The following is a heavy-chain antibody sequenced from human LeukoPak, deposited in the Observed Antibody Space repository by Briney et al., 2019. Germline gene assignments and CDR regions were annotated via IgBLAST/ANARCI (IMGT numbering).Heavy chain of an antibody. V-gene: IGHV1-8*02. CDR2: MNPNSGNT. CDR3: STTVVTDVHPVDY. Sequence: ASVKVSCKASGYTFTSYAMNWVRQATGQGLEWMGWMNPNSGNTGYAQKFQGRVTMTRNTSISTAYMELSSLRSEDTAVYYCSTTVVTDVHPVDYWGQGTLVTVSS. CDR1: GYTFTSYA. J-gene: IGHJ4*02. D-gene: IGHD4-23*01.